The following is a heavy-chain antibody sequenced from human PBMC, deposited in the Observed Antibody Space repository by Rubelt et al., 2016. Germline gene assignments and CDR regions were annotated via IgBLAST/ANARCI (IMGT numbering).Heavy chain of an antibody. CDR2: IYYSGST. CDR3: ARVESSGYNAFDI. Sequence: QVQLQQWGAGLLKPSETLSLTCAVYGGSFSGYYWSWIRQPPGKGLEWIGYIYYSGSTNYNPSLKSRVTVSVDTSKNQFSLKLSSVTAADTAVYYCARVESSGYNAFDIWGQGTMVTVSS. J-gene: IGHJ3*02. D-gene: IGHD3-22*01. V-gene: IGHV4-34*11. CDR1: GGSFSGYY.